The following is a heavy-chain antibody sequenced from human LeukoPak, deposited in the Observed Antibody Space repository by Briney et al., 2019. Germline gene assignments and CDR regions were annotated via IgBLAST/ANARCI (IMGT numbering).Heavy chain of an antibody. CDR1: GYTFTNNW. Sequence: GESLKISCKGSGYTFTNNWIGWVRQMPGKGLEWMGIIYPGDSDTRYNPSFQGQVIMSADKSISTAYVQWSSLKASDTAMYYCARQPSVGHFDYWGQGTLVTVSS. CDR3: ARQPSVGHFDY. V-gene: IGHV5-51*01. CDR2: IYPGDSDT. D-gene: IGHD1-26*01. J-gene: IGHJ4*02.